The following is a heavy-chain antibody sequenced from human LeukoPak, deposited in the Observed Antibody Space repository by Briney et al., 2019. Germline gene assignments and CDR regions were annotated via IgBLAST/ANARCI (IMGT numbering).Heavy chain of an antibody. V-gene: IGHV5-51*01. CDR2: IFPGDSDT. Sequence: GESLKISCKSSGYTFTNYWIGWVRQMPGKGLEWMAIIFPGDSDTRYSPSFQGQVTISDDKSISTAYLQWSSLKASDTAMYYCARSRYTHDLSTHFDYWGQGTLVTVSS. D-gene: IGHD3/OR15-3a*01. CDR3: ARSRYTHDLSTHFDY. J-gene: IGHJ4*02. CDR1: GYTFTNYW.